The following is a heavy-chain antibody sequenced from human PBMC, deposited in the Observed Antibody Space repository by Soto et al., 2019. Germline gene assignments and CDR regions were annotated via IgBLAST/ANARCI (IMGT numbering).Heavy chain of an antibody. CDR1: RGTLSDHG. J-gene: IGHJ3*02. V-gene: IGHV1-69*06. CDR3: ARGVYGSGNYYTGPSAFDI. Sequence: QVQLEQSGAEVKKPGSSVKVSCKASRGTLSDHGVAWLRQAPGQELEWMGGTIPVFNTAKYAQKFQGRVTVTADKFTNIAYMELSSLRSEDTAFYFCARGVYGSGNYYTGPSAFDIWGQGTMVIVSS. CDR2: TIPVFNTA. D-gene: IGHD3-10*01.